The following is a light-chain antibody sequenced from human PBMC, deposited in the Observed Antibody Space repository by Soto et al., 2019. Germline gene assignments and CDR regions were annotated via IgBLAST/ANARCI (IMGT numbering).Light chain of an antibody. V-gene: IGKV3-20*01. CDR2: GAS. Sequence: EIVLTQSPATLSLSPGERATLSCRASQSVSSYLAWYQQKPGQAPRLLIYGASSRATGIPDRFSGSGSGTDFTLTISSLEPEDFAVYYCQQYGSSPPTFGQGTKVDIK. CDR3: QQYGSSPPT. CDR1: QSVSSY. J-gene: IGKJ1*01.